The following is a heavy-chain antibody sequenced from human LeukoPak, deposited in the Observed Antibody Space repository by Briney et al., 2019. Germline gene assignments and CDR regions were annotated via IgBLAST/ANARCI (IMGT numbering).Heavy chain of an antibody. V-gene: IGHV4-4*02. J-gene: IGHJ3*02. CDR3: AKDCAADTAMNMACDAFHI. Sequence: PSGTLSLTCTVSGASVSSNNWWSWVRQPPGKGLEWIGEVFHRGSTNYNPSLRSRVTMSVDRSRNQFSLNLISVTAADTAVYYCAKDCAADTAMNMACDAFHIWGQGTLVTVSS. CDR1: GASVSSNNW. D-gene: IGHD5-18*01. CDR2: VFHRGST.